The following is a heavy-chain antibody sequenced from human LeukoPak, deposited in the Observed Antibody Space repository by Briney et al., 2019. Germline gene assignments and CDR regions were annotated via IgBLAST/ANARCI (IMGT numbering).Heavy chain of an antibody. CDR3: ARVPYDYGVYEAPH. J-gene: IGHJ4*02. D-gene: IGHD4-17*01. CDR1: GFTFSSYS. V-gene: IGHV3-21*01. CDR2: ISSSSSYI. Sequence: KAGGSLRLSCAASGFTFSSYSMNWVRQAPGKGLEWVSSISSSSSYIYYADSVKGRFTISRDNAKNSLYLQMNSLRAEDTAVYYCARVPYDYGVYEAPHWGQGTLVTVSS.